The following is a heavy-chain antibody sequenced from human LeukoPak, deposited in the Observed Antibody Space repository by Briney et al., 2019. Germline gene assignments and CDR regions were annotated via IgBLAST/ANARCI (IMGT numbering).Heavy chain of an antibody. Sequence: GASVKVSCKASGYTFTGYYIHWVRQAPGQGLEWMGRINPNSGGTNYAQKFQGRVTMTRDTSINTAYMELSGLRSDDTAVYYCAREYCSGTSCYTFDYWGQGTLVTVSS. CDR3: AREYCSGTSCYTFDY. CDR1: GYTFTGYY. V-gene: IGHV1-2*06. CDR2: INPNSGGT. D-gene: IGHD2-2*02. J-gene: IGHJ4*02.